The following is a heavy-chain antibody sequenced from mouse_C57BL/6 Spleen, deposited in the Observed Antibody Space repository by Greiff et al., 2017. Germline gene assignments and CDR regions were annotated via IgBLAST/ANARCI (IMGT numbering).Heavy chain of an antibody. Sequence: QVQLKESGAELARPGASVKLSCKASGYTFTSYGISWVKQRTGQGLEWIGEIYPRSGNTYYNEKFKGKATLTADKSSSTAYMELRSLTSEDSAVYFCLYYYGSSPFAYWGQGTLVTVSA. D-gene: IGHD1-1*01. V-gene: IGHV1-81*01. CDR3: LYYYGSSPFAY. J-gene: IGHJ3*01. CDR2: IYPRSGNT. CDR1: GYTFTSYG.